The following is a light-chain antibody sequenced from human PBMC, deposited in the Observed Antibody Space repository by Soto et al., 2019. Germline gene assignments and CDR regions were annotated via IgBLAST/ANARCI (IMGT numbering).Light chain of an antibody. CDR1: QSVSSY. CDR2: DAS. CDR3: QQRTDWSWT. Sequence: EIVLTQSPATLSLSPGERATLSCRASQSVSSYLAWYQQKPGQPPGLLIYDASNRATGIPARFSGSGSGTDFTLTISSLEPEDFAVYYCQQRTDWSWTFGQGTKVEGK. V-gene: IGKV3-11*01. J-gene: IGKJ1*01.